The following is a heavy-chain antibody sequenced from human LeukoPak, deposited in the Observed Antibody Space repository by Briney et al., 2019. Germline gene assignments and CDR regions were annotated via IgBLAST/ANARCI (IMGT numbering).Heavy chain of an antibody. Sequence: ASVKVSCKASGYTFTGYYMHWVRQAPGRGLEWMGWINPNSGGTNYAQKFQGRVTMTRDTSISTAYMELSRLRSDDTAVYYCAREWSGSGYYPSNWFDPWGQGTLVTVSS. CDR1: GYTFTGYY. CDR3: AREWSGSGYYPSNWFDP. D-gene: IGHD3-22*01. V-gene: IGHV1-2*02. J-gene: IGHJ5*02. CDR2: INPNSGGT.